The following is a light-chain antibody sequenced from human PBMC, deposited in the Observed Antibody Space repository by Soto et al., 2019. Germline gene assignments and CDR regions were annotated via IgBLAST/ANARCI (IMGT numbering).Light chain of an antibody. Sequence: DIQMTQSPSSLSAFVGDRVTITCRACQDISIYLNWFQQKPGKAPKLLIYDATNLEKGVPSRFTGSGSGTDFTLTINSLQPDEIATYYCQQYNVVPPTFGQGTRLEI. V-gene: IGKV1-33*01. CDR3: QQYNVVPPT. CDR2: DAT. J-gene: IGKJ2*01. CDR1: QDISIY.